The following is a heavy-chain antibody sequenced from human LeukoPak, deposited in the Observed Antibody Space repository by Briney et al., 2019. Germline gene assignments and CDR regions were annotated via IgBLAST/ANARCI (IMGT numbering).Heavy chain of an antibody. V-gene: IGHV4-59*08. J-gene: IGHJ4*02. CDR3: AGHHPRNTVDF. CDR1: GGSISSYS. D-gene: IGHD2/OR15-2a*01. Sequence: SETLSLTCTVSGGSISSYSWSWIRQPPGKGLEWIAYISDIGSINYNPSLKSRVTISLDTSKNQFSLKLSSVTAADTAVYYCAGHHPRNTVDFWGQGTLVTVSS. CDR2: ISDIGSI.